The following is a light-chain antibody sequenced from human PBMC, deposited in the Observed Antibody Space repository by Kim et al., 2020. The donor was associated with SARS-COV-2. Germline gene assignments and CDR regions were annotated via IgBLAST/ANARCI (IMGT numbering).Light chain of an antibody. CDR2: EAS. Sequence: IQMTQSPSTLSVSVGDRVTITCRASQSIGTCLTWYQQKPGKAPRLLIYEASNLDSGVPSRFSGSGSGTEFTLTISSLQTDDFATYYGQQDTRSPRLTFGGGTKVDIK. J-gene: IGKJ4*01. V-gene: IGKV1-5*03. CDR3: QQDTRSPRLT. CDR1: QSIGTC.